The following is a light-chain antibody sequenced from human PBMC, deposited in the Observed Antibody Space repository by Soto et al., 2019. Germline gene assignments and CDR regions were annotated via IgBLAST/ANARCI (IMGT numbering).Light chain of an antibody. V-gene: IGLV4-69*01. CDR1: SGHSSYA. J-gene: IGLJ2*01. Sequence: QSVLTQSPSASASLGASVKLTCTLSSGHSSYAIAWHQQQPEKGPRYLMKLSSDGSHSKVDGIPDRFSGSSSGAERYLTISSLQSEDEADYYCLTWDTGAMVVFGGGTELTVL. CDR3: LTWDTGAMVV. CDR2: LSSDGSH.